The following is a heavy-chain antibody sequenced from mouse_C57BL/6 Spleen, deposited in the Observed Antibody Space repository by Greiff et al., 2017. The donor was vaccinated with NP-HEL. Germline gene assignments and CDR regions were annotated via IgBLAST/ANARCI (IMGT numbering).Heavy chain of an antibody. J-gene: IGHJ2*01. D-gene: IGHD1-1*02. CDR3: ARPMDGGYFDY. Sequence: VKLVESGGGLVQPGESLKLSCESTEYEFPSHDMSWVRKTPEKRLELVAAINSDGGSTYYPDTMERRFIISRDNTKKTLYLQMSSLRSEDTALYYRARPMDGGYFDYWGQGTTLTGSS. CDR1: EYEFPSHD. CDR2: INSDGGST. V-gene: IGHV5-2*03.